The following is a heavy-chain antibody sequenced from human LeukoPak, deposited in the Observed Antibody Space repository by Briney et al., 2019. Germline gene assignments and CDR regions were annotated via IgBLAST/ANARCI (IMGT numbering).Heavy chain of an antibody. J-gene: IGHJ4*02. D-gene: IGHD3-3*01. CDR1: GFTFSSYA. CDR3: AKDLEDYDFWSGLDY. CDR2: ISGSGGST. Sequence: GVLRLSCAASGFTFSSYAMSWVRQAPGKGLEWVSAISGSGGSTYYADSVKGRFTISRDNSKNTLYLQMNSLRAEDTAVYYCAKDLEDYDFWSGLDYWGQGTLVTVSS. V-gene: IGHV3-23*01.